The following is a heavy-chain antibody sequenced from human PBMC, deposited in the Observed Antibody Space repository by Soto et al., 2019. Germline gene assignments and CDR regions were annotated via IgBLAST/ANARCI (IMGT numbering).Heavy chain of an antibody. Sequence: SDTLSLTCAVYGGSFSGFYWSGIRQPPGKGLERIGEINHSASTNYNPSLKSRGTISTDPFKHQFSLKLSSVIAADATVYYSKIGSGGGRVYYYYYMEVWGKGTTVTVSS. J-gene: IGHJ6*03. CDR2: INHSAST. CDR3: KIGSGGGRVYYYYYMEV. CDR1: GGSFSGFY. V-gene: IGHV4-34*01.